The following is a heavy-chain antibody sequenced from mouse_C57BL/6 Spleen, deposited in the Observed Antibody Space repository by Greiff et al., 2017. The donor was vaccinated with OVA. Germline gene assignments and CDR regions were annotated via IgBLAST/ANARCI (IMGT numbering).Heavy chain of an antibody. CDR3: AINSNDGGDAMDY. V-gene: IGHV1-64*01. CDR1: GYTFTSYW. Sequence: QVQLQQPGAELVKPGASVKLSCKASGYTFTSYWMHWVKQRPGQGLEWIGMIHPNSGSTNYNEKFKSKATLTVDKSSSTAYMQLSSLTSEDSAVYYCAINSNDGGDAMDYWGQGTSVTVSA. CDR2: IHPNSGST. D-gene: IGHD2-12*01. J-gene: IGHJ4*01.